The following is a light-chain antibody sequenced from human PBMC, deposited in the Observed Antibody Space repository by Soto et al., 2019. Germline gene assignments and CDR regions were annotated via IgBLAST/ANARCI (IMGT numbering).Light chain of an antibody. CDR2: GAS. CDR3: QQYGNSWT. J-gene: IGKJ1*01. CDR1: QSVSSSY. V-gene: IGKV3-20*01. Sequence: EIVLTQSPGTLSVSPGERATLSCRASQSVSSSYLAWYQQKPGQAPRLLMYGASSRATGIPDRFSGSGSGTDFTLTISRLEPEDFAVYYCQQYGNSWTFGQGTKVEIK.